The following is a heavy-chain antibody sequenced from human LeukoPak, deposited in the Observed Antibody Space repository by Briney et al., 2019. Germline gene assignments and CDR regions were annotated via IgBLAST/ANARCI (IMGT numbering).Heavy chain of an antibody. CDR1: GFTVSSNY. CDR3: ARDATTEIGTVYMDV. D-gene: IGHD1-1*01. Sequence: GGSLRLSCAASGFTVSSNYMTWVRQAPGKGLEWVSVIYKNAITYYADTVKGRFTISRDNSKNMLYLQMNSLRAEDTALYFCARDATTEIGTVYMDVWGKGTTVTISS. V-gene: IGHV3-53*01. CDR2: IYKNAIT. J-gene: IGHJ6*03.